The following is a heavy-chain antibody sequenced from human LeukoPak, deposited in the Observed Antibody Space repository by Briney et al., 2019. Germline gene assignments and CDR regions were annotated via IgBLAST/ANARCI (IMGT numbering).Heavy chain of an antibody. CDR1: DFTFA. Sequence: GGSLRLSCVVSDFTFAVSWVRQAPGKGLEWISTINGRGDDSFHADSVKGRFTISRDTTKNTLYLRMNSLRAEDTAVYYCARDMSYSYAWGQGTLVTVSS. D-gene: IGHD5-18*01. CDR2: INGRGDDS. CDR3: ARDMSYSYA. J-gene: IGHJ5*02. V-gene: IGHV3-23*01.